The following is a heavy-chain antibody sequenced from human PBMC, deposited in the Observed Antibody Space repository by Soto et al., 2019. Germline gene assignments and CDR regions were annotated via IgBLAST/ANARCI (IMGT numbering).Heavy chain of an antibody. Sequence: PPLANPTPTLTLTCTFSGFSLSTSGVGVGWIRQPPGKALEWLALIYWNDDKRYSPSLKSRLTITKDTSKNQVVLTMTNMDPVDTATYYCARRHVGYSGYDGLDYWGQGTLVTVSS. V-gene: IGHV2-5*01. CDR3: ARRHVGYSGYDGLDY. CDR2: IYWNDDK. CDR1: GFSLSTSGVG. D-gene: IGHD5-12*01. J-gene: IGHJ4*02.